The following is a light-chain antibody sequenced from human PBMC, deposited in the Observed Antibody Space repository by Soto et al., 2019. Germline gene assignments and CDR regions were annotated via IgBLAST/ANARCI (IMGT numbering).Light chain of an antibody. CDR3: QQYNKWLIP. CDR2: GAS. J-gene: IGKJ5*01. CDR1: QSVNGGH. V-gene: IGKV3-15*01. Sequence: EISRRQSQATISVSPGERATLSCRASQSVNGGHLAWFQQKPGQAPRLLIYGASTRATGIPARFSGSGSGTEFTLTISSLQSEDCAVYFCQQYNKWLIPFRQVTRLEIK.